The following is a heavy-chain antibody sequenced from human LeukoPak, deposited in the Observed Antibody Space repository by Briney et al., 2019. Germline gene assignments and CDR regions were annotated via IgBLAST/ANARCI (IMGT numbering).Heavy chain of an antibody. CDR1: GYTFTGYY. CDR3: ARDLAGDAFDI. CDR2: INPNSGGT. D-gene: IGHD3-16*01. J-gene: IGHJ3*02. Sequence: ASVKVSCKASGYTFTGYYIHWVRQAPGQGLEWMGWINPNSGGTKYAQKFQGRVTMTGDTSISTTYMELSRLTSDDTAVYYCARDLAGDAFDIWGQGTMVTASS. V-gene: IGHV1-2*02.